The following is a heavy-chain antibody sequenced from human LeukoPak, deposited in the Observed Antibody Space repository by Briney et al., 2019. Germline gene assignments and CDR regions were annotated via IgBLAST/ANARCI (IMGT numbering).Heavy chain of an antibody. Sequence: GGSLRLASAASGFTLSRYGMHTVRQAPGKGLEWAAFIRYDGSNKYYADSVKGRFTISRDNSKNTLYLQMNSLRAEDTAVYYCAKSGTIAALNWFDPWGQGTLVTVSS. CDR1: GFTLSRYG. V-gene: IGHV3-30*02. CDR3: AKSGTIAALNWFDP. J-gene: IGHJ5*02. CDR2: IRYDGSNK. D-gene: IGHD6-13*01.